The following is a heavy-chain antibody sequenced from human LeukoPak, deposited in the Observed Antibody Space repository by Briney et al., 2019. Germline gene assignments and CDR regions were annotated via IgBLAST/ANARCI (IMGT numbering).Heavy chain of an antibody. CDR3: AKAPGVVTMIVVVITHFDI. CDR1: GFTFSSYA. J-gene: IGHJ3*02. Sequence: GGSLRLSCAASGFTFSSYAMIWVRQAPGKGLEWVSVISGSGGSTYYADSVKGRFTISRDNSKNTLYLEMNSLRAEDTAVYYCAKAPGVVTMIVVVITHFDIWGQGTMVTVSS. V-gene: IGHV3-23*01. CDR2: ISGSGGST. D-gene: IGHD3-22*01.